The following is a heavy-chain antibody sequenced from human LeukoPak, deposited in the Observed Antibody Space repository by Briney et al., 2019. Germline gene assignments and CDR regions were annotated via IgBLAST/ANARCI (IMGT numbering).Heavy chain of an antibody. J-gene: IGHJ4*02. D-gene: IGHD1-26*01. CDR3: ASRTWSKAGALFDY. CDR1: GGTFSSYA. CDR2: IIPIFGTA. Sequence: ASVKVSCKASGGTFSSYAISWVRQAPGQGLEWMGGIIPIFGTANYAQKFQGRVTITTDESTSTAYVELSSLGSEDTAVYYCASRTWSKAGALFDYWGQGTLVTVSS. V-gene: IGHV1-69*05.